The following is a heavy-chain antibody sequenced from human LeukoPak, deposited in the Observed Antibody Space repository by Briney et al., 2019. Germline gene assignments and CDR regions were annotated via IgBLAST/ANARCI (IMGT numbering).Heavy chain of an antibody. D-gene: IGHD2-21*01. V-gene: IGHV3-33*01. Sequence: GGSLRLSCTASGFSFSSYGMHWVRQAPGKGLEWVAVIWHGGSNKIYADSVKGRFTISRDNSKNTLFLQVISLRAEDTAVYYCAIYSRDAYFEYWGQGTLVTVSS. CDR3: AIYSRDAYFEY. CDR2: IWHGGSNK. J-gene: IGHJ4*02. CDR1: GFSFSSYG.